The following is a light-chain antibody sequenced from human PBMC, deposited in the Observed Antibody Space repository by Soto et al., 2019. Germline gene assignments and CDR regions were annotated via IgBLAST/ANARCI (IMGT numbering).Light chain of an antibody. V-gene: IGLV3-21*02. CDR2: DDS. Sequence: SYELAQAPSVSVAPGQTARITCGGDNIGSKSVHWYQQKPGQAPVLVIYDDSDRPSGIPERFSGSNSGTTATLTISRVEAGDEADFYCQVWDPGLDDRGVFGGGTKLTVL. J-gene: IGLJ3*02. CDR1: NIGSKS. CDR3: QVWDPGLDDRGV.